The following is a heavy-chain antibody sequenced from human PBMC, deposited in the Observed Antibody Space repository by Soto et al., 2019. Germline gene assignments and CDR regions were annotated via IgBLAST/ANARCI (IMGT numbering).Heavy chain of an antibody. V-gene: IGHV3-30*09. J-gene: IGHJ6*02. CDR1: GFTFSSYA. CDR3: ARDRQYGAGFIDV. CDR2: ISSDGSDK. D-gene: IGHD3-10*01. Sequence: QVQLVESGGGVVQPGRSLRLSCAASGFTFSSYAMHWVRQAPGKGLEWVAVISSDGSDKYYADSVKGRFAISRDHSKNTLYVQLNRMRAEDTALYYCARDRQYGAGFIDVWGQGTTVTVSS.